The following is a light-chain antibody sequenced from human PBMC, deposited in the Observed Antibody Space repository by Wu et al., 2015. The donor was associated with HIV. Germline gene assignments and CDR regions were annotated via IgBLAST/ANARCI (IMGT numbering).Light chain of an antibody. CDR3: QQYGNSPYS. CDR1: QSVGTY. CDR2: DAS. J-gene: IGKJ2*03. Sequence: EIVLTQSPATLSLSPGERATLSCRASQSVGTYLAWFQQKPGQAPRPLIYDASNRATGIPDRFSGSGSGTDFTLTISSLEPEDFAIYYCQQYGNSPYSFGQGTKLEIK. V-gene: IGKV3-11*01.